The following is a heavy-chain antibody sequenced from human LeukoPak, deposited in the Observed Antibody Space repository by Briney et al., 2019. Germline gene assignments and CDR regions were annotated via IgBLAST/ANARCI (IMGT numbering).Heavy chain of an antibody. V-gene: IGHV3-30-3*01. D-gene: IGHD1-1*01. CDR2: ISYDGSNK. CDR3: ACARTGGAYLDY. Sequence: GRSLRLSCAASGFTFSHYAIHWVRQAPGKGLEWVAVISYDGSNKLYADSVKGRFTISRDNAKNSLYLQMNSLRDEDTAVYYCACARTGGAYLDYWGLGTLVTVSS. J-gene: IGHJ4*02. CDR1: GFTFSHYA.